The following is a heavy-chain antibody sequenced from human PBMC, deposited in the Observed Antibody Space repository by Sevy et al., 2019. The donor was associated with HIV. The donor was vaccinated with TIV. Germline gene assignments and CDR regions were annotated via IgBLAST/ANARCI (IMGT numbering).Heavy chain of an antibody. V-gene: IGHV3-21*01. CDR2: ISSSSSYI. D-gene: IGHD3-22*01. J-gene: IGHJ3*02. CDR1: GFTFSSYS. CDR3: ARDAALSNYYDSSGYPNAFDI. Sequence: GGSLRLSCAASGFTFSSYSMNWVRQAPGKGLEWVSSISSSSSYIYYADSVRGRFTISRDNARNSLYLQMNSLRAEDTAVYYWARDAALSNYYDSSGYPNAFDIWGQGTMVTVSS.